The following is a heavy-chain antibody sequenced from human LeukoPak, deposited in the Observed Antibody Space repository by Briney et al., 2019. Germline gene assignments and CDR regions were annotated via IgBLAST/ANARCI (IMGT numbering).Heavy chain of an antibody. V-gene: IGHV3-49*04. D-gene: IGHD6-13*01. CDR2: IRSKAYGGTT. CDR3: TSSYSSNWESWFDP. J-gene: IGHJ5*02. Sequence: GGSLRLSCTASGFTFGDYAMSWVRQAPGKGLEWVGFIRSKAYGGTTEYAASVKGRFTISRDDSKSIAYLQMNSLKTEDTAVYYCTSSYSSNWESWFDPWGQGTLVTVSS. CDR1: GFTFGDYA.